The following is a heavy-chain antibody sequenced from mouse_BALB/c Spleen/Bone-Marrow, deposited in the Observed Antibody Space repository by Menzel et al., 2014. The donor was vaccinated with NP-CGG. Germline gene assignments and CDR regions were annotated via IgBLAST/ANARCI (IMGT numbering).Heavy chain of an antibody. V-gene: IGHV1-26*01. D-gene: IGHD2-4*01. CDR3: AREGNYDYAWFAY. CDR1: GYSFTGYT. J-gene: IGHJ3*01. CDR2: INPYNGGT. Sequence: VQLQQSGPELVKPGASMKISCKASGYSFTGYTMNWVKRSHGKNLEWIGLINPYNGGTSYNQKFKGKATLTVGKSSSTAYMELLSLTSEDSAVYYCAREGNYDYAWFAYWGQGTLVTVSA.